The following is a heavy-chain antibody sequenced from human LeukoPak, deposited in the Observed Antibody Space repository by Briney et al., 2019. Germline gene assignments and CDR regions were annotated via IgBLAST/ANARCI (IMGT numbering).Heavy chain of an antibody. CDR3: ARRCIVVVPAAMSSFDY. CDR2: IYHSGST. D-gene: IGHD2-2*01. V-gene: IGHV4-4*02. CDR1: GGSISSSNW. J-gene: IGHJ4*02. Sequence: KPSGTLSLTCAVSGGSISSSNWWSWVRQPPGKGLEWIGEIYHSGSTNYNPSLKSRVTISVDKSKNQFSLKLSSVTAADTAVYYCARRCIVVVPAAMSSFDYWGQGTLVTVSS.